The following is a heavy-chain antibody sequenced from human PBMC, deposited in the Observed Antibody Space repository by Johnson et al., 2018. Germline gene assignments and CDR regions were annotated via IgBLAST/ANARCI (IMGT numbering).Heavy chain of an antibody. CDR2: ISYDGSNN. J-gene: IGHJ6*03. V-gene: IGHV3-30-3*01. CDR1: GFTFSNYA. CDR3: ARGQNYNMDC. Sequence: QLVEAGGGVVQPGRSLRLSCAASGFTFSNYAMHCVRQAPGKGLEWVAVISYDGSNNYYADSVKGRFTISRDNSKNTLYLQMNSLRAEDTAVYYCARGQNYNMDCWGKGTTVTVSS.